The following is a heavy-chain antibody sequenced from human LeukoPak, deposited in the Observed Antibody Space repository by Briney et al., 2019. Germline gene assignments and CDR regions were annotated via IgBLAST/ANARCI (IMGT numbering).Heavy chain of an antibody. J-gene: IGHJ4*02. V-gene: IGHV1-2*06. CDR1: GYTFTGYY. CDR3: ARELSRGYSSSWFRY. Sequence: ASVKVSCKASGYTFTGYYMHWVPQAPGQGLEWMGRINPNSGGTNYAQKFQGRVTMTRDTSISTAYMELSRLRSDDTAVYYCARELSRGYSSSWFRYWGQGTLVTVSS. CDR2: INPNSGGT. D-gene: IGHD6-13*01.